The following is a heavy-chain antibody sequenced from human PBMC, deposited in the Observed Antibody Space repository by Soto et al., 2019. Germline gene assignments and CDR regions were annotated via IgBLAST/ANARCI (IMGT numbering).Heavy chain of an antibody. Sequence: QVQLVQSGAEVKKPGSSVKVSCKASGGTFSSYAISWVRQAPGQGLEWMGGIIPIFGTANYAQKFQGRVTITADESTSTAYMELSSLRSEDTAVYYCARQGRITIFGVVITMVFDPWGQGTLVTVSS. J-gene: IGHJ5*02. V-gene: IGHV1-69*12. D-gene: IGHD3-3*01. CDR3: ARQGRITIFGVVITMVFDP. CDR1: GGTFSSYA. CDR2: IIPIFGTA.